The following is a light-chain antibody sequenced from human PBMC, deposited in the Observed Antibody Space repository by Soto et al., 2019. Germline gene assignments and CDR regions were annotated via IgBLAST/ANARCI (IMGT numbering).Light chain of an antibody. V-gene: IGLV3-21*02. Sequence: SYELTQPPSVSVAPGQTARIICGGNNIGSQSVHWYQQKPGQAPVLVIYYDDDRPSGIPERFSGSNSGNTATLTISRVEAGDEADYFCQVWDGSSDLVFGSGTKLTVL. CDR1: NIGSQS. CDR2: YDD. CDR3: QVWDGSSDLV. J-gene: IGLJ1*01.